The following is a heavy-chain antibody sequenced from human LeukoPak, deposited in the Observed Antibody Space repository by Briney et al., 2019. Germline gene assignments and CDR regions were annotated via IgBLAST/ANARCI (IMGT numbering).Heavy chain of an antibody. Sequence: ASVKVSCKASGGTFSSYAISWVRQAPGQGLEWMGGIIPIFGTANYAQKFQGRVTITADESTSTAYMELSSLRSEDTAVYYCATYTAMVPQDAFGIWGQGTMVTVSS. CDR1: GGTFSSYA. D-gene: IGHD5-18*01. J-gene: IGHJ3*02. CDR2: IIPIFGTA. V-gene: IGHV1-69*13. CDR3: ATYTAMVPQDAFGI.